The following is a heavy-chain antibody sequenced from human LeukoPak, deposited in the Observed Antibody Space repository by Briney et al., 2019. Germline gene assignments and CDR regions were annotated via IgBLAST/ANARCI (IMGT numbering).Heavy chain of an antibody. CDR1: GDSISSSSYY. D-gene: IGHD1-26*01. CDR2: IHYSGST. J-gene: IGHJ4*02. CDR3: ARHWSGSYSPLYYFDY. Sequence: SETLSLTCTVSGDSISSSSYYWGWIRQPPGKGLEWIGSIHYSGSTYYNPSLKSRVTISVDTSKNQFFLKLSSVTAADTAVYYCARHWSGSYSPLYYFDYWGQGTLVTVSS. V-gene: IGHV4-39*01.